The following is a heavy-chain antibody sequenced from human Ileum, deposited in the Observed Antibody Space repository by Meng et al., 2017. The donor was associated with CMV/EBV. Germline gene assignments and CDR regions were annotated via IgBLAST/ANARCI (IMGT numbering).Heavy chain of an antibody. CDR2: LYSGGTT. Sequence: CAAAAFTVSGNAMTWVRQAPGKGLEWVSVLYSGGTTNYADSVKGRFTISRDNSQNTLYLQMNNLRAEDTAVYYCAGRLGATSGAFDSWGQGTLVTVSS. V-gene: IGHV3-53*01. CDR3: AGRLGATSGAFDS. CDR1: AFTVSGNA. D-gene: IGHD1-26*01. J-gene: IGHJ4*02.